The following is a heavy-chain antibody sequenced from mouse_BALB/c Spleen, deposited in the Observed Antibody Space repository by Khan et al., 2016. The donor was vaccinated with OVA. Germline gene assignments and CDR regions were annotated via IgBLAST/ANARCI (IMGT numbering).Heavy chain of an antibody. CDR3: ARRRIYDGYYGGAMDY. CDR2: ISSGSSTI. D-gene: IGHD2-3*01. V-gene: IGHV5-17*02. Sequence: EVQLQESGGGLVQPGGSRKLSCAASGFTFSNFGIHWVRQAPEKGLEWVAYISSGSSTIYYADTVKGRFTISRDNPKNTLFLQMTSLRSEDTAMYYCARRRIYDGYYGGAMDYWGQGTSVTVSS. J-gene: IGHJ4*01. CDR1: GFTFSNFG.